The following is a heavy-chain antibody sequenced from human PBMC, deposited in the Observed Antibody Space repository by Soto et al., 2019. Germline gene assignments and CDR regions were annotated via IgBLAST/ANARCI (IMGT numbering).Heavy chain of an antibody. CDR1: GGSFSGYY. Sequence: SETLSLTCAVYGGSFSGYYWSWIRQPPGKGLEWIGEINHSGSTNYNPSLKSRVTISVDTSKNQFSLKLSSVTAADTAVYYCARGRGGATECDAFDIWGQGTMVTVSS. CDR2: INHSGST. J-gene: IGHJ3*02. D-gene: IGHD3-16*01. V-gene: IGHV4-34*01. CDR3: ARGRGGATECDAFDI.